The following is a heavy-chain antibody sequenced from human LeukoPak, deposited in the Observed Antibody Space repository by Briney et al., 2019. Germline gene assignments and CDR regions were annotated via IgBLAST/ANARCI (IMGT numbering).Heavy chain of an antibody. D-gene: IGHD6-19*01. J-gene: IGHJ4*02. Sequence: GRSLKLSCAASGFIFNTYDMHWVRQAPGKGLEWVAVIWYDGSDKYYADSVKGRFTISRDNSKNTLYLQMNSLRAEDTAIYYCARAEVAGPGTYYWGQGTLVTVSS. CDR2: IWYDGSDK. CDR1: GFIFNTYD. V-gene: IGHV3-33*01. CDR3: ARAEVAGPGTYY.